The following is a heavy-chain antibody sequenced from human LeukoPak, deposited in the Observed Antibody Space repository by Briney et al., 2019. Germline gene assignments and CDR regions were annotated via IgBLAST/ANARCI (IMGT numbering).Heavy chain of an antibody. Sequence: GGSLRLSCAASGFTFRSYGMHWVRQAPGKGLEWVAVISYDGSKKYYADSVKDRFTISRDNSKNTLFLQMNSLRAEDTAVYYCAKEFEDIYYDSSGSHVDSWGQGTLVTVSS. CDR1: GFTFRSYG. J-gene: IGHJ4*02. CDR2: ISYDGSKK. CDR3: AKEFEDIYYDSSGSHVDS. D-gene: IGHD3-22*01. V-gene: IGHV3-30*18.